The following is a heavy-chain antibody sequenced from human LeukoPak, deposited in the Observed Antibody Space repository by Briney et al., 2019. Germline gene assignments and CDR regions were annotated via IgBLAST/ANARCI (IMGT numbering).Heavy chain of an antibody. D-gene: IGHD5-24*01. Sequence: SVKVSCKASGGTFSSYAISWVRQAPGQGLEWMGGIIPILGTSNYAQKFQGRVTITADESTSTAYMELTSLRSEDTAVYYCARPAKPMTTIFIYFDYWGQGTLVTVSS. CDR2: IIPILGTS. CDR1: GGTFSSYA. CDR3: ARPAKPMTTIFIYFDY. J-gene: IGHJ4*02. V-gene: IGHV1-69*13.